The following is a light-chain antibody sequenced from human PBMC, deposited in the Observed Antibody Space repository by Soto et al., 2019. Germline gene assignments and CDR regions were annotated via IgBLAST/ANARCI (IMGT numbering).Light chain of an antibody. CDR3: QKHDGVPQ. Sequence: DIQMTQSPSSLSASVGATVTITCQASQYITNQINWYQQRPGKAPHLLIYDASHLATGVPARFSGSGSGTYFTLTITSLPPEDIATYYCQKHDGVPQFGPGTK. CDR1: QYITNQ. V-gene: IGKV1-33*01. J-gene: IGKJ3*01. CDR2: DAS.